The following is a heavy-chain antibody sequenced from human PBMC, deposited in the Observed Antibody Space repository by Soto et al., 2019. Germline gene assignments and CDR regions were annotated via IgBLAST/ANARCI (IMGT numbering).Heavy chain of an antibody. CDR2: IYYSGCT. CDR3: ARQDDFWSGCGWFDP. Sequence: SETLSLTCTVSGGSISSGGYYWSWIRQHPGKGLEWIGYIYYSGCTYYNPSLKSRLTISVDTSKNQFSLKLSSVTAADTAVYYCARQDDFWSGCGWFDPWGQGTLVTVSS. D-gene: IGHD3-3*01. CDR1: GGSISSGGYY. V-gene: IGHV4-31*03. J-gene: IGHJ5*02.